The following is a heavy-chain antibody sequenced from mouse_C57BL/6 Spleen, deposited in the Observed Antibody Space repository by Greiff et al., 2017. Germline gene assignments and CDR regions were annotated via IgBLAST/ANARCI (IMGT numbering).Heavy chain of an antibody. D-gene: IGHD1-1*01. Sequence: SGAELVKPGASVKISCKASGYAFSSYWMNWVKQRPGKGLEWIGQIYPGDGDTNYNGKFKGKATLTADKSSSTAYMQLSSLTSEDAAVYFCARFGYYGSSPLFDYWGQGTTLTVSS. J-gene: IGHJ2*01. CDR3: ARFGYYGSSPLFDY. CDR2: IYPGDGDT. V-gene: IGHV1-80*01. CDR1: GYAFSSYW.